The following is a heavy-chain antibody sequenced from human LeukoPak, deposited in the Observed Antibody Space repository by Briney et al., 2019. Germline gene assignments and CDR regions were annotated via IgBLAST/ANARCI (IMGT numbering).Heavy chain of an antibody. CDR2: ISGSGGST. Sequence: GGSLRLSCAASGFTFSSYAMSWVRQAPGKGLEWVSAISGSGGSTYYADSVKGRFTISRDNSKNTLYLQMNSLRAEGTAVYYCAKAPLWGSSSSTYYFDYWGQGTLVTVSS. D-gene: IGHD6-6*01. CDR1: GFTFSSYA. J-gene: IGHJ4*02. CDR3: AKAPLWGSSSSTYYFDY. V-gene: IGHV3-23*01.